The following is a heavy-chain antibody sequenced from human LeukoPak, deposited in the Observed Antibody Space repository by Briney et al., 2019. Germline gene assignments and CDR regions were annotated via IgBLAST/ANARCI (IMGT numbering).Heavy chain of an antibody. CDR1: GGSISRYY. D-gene: IGHD6-13*01. V-gene: IGHV4-59*12. Sequence: SETLSLTCSVSGGSISRYYWSWIRQPPGKGLEWIGYVYYSGSTNYNPSLKSRVTISVDTSKNQFSLKLSSVTAADTAVYYCARRGSNGFGYWGQGTLVTVSS. CDR3: ARRGSNGFGY. J-gene: IGHJ4*02. CDR2: VYYSGST.